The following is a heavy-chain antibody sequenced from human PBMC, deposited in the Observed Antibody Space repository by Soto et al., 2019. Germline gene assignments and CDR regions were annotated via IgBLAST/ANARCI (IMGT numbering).Heavy chain of an antibody. J-gene: IGHJ4*02. V-gene: IGHV4-39*02. CDR3: ARESLDDSP. Sequence: QVKLEESGPGLVKPSGTLSRTCSVSGDSIRSSSYAWGWILQPPGKGLEWIGSVSSRGTTYFNPTVRSRVTMSVDTSRNQYSMTPASVTVADTAVYYCARESLDDSPWGPGTLVTVSS. CDR2: VSSRGTT. CDR1: GDSIRSSSYA. D-gene: IGHD1-1*01.